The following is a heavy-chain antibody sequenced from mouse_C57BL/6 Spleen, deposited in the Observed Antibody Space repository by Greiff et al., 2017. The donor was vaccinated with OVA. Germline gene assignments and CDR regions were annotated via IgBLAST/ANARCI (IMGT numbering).Heavy chain of an antibody. CDR3: AKNSYGSSYAMDY. CDR2: IWRGGST. CDR1: GFSLTSYG. Sequence: VKLQQSGPGLVQPSQSLSITCTVSGFSLTSYGVHWVRQSPGKGLEWLGVIWRGGSTDYNAAFMSRLSITKDNSTSQVFFKMNSLQADDTAIYYCAKNSYGSSYAMDYWGQGTSVTVSS. V-gene: IGHV2-5*01. J-gene: IGHJ4*01. D-gene: IGHD1-1*01.